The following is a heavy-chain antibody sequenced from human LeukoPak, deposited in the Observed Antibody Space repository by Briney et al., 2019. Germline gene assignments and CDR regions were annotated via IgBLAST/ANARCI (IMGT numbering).Heavy chain of an antibody. Sequence: SETLSLTCAVYGGSFSGYYWSWLRQPPGKGLEWIGEINHSGITNYNPSLKSRVTISVDTSKNQFSLKLSSVTAADTAVYYCAVYSYGYRLAYWGQGTLVTVSS. CDR2: INHSGIT. J-gene: IGHJ4*02. V-gene: IGHV4-34*01. D-gene: IGHD5-18*01. CDR1: GGSFSGYY. CDR3: AVYSYGYRLAY.